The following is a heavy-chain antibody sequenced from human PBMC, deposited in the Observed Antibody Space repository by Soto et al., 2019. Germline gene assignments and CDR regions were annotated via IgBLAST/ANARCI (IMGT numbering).Heavy chain of an antibody. V-gene: IGHV3-48*03. CDR3: ASCLAAAGTYYYYGMDV. CDR2: ISSSGSTI. J-gene: IGHJ6*02. Sequence: GGSLRLSCAASGFTFSSYEMNWVRQAPGRGLEWVSYISSSGSTIYYADSVKGRFTISRDNAKNSLYLQMNSLRAEDTAVYYCASCLAAAGTYYYYGMDVWGQGTMVTVSS. CDR1: GFTFSSYE. D-gene: IGHD6-13*01.